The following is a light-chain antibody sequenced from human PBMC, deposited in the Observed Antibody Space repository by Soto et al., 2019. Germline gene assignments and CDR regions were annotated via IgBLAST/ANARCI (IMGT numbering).Light chain of an antibody. CDR3: QQSGHTPYT. CDR1: QNINKN. V-gene: IGKV1-39*01. CDR2: GAS. Sequence: DIQMTQSPSSLSAYVGDSVTISCRASQNINKNLNWYQQKSGKAPNLLIYGASNFQSGVPSRFRGSGSGTDFTLAISDLQPEDFATYYCQQSGHTPYTFGQGTKLEI. J-gene: IGKJ2*01.